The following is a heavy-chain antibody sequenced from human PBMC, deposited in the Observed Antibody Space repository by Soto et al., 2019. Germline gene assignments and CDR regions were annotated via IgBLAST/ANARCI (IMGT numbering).Heavy chain of an antibody. CDR1: GGSISSGAYY. CDR2: IYYSGST. D-gene: IGHD3-10*01. CDR3: ARTPYYYGSGSYYPDYYYYGMDV. Sequence: QVQLQESGPGLVKPSQTLSLTCTVSGGSISSGAYYWSWIRQHPGKGLEWIGYIYYSGSTYYNPSLKSRATISVDTSKNQSSLKPRSVTAAATAVYYCARTPYYYGSGSYYPDYYYYGMDVWGQGTTVTVSS. V-gene: IGHV4-31*03. J-gene: IGHJ6*02.